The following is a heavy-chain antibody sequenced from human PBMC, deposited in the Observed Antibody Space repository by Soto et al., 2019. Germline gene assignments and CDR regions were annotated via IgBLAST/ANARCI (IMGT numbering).Heavy chain of an antibody. J-gene: IGHJ6*02. CDR3: ARSTQPPRRVTILGVVPAPTPPDV. V-gene: IGHV4-30-4*01. D-gene: IGHD3-3*01. Sequence: NPSETLSLTCTVSGDSTSSGDFCWSWLRQAPGKGLEWIGYIHYSGTTYYTPSLKSRVLISADTSKSQFSLTLSSVTAADTAVYYCARSTQPPRRVTILGVVPAPTPPDVWGQGTTVTVSS. CDR1: GDSTSSGDFC. CDR2: IHYSGTT.